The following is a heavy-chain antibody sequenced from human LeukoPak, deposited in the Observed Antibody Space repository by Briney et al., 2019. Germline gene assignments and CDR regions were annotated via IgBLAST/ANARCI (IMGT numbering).Heavy chain of an antibody. V-gene: IGHV4-59*12. Sequence: PSETMSLTSTVSGGSLSSYYWSWIRQPPGKGLEWIGYIYYIGSTNYNTSLKSRVTISVDTSKNQFSLKLSSVTAADTAVYYCAELAIRAASVDYWGQGTLVTVSS. D-gene: IGHD6-13*01. CDR2: IYYIGST. CDR3: AELAIRAASVDY. CDR1: GGSLSSYY. J-gene: IGHJ4*02.